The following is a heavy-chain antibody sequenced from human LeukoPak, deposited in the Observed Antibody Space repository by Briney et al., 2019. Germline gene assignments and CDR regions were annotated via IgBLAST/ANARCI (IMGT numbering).Heavy chain of an antibody. V-gene: IGHV3-21*01. CDR1: GFTFSSYS. Sequence: PGGSLRLSCAASGFTFSSYSMNWVRQAPGEGLEWVSSISSSSSYIYYADSVKGRFTISRDNAKNSLYLQMNSLRAEDTAVYYCARERGYSYGPFDYWGQGTLVTVSS. CDR2: ISSSSSYI. D-gene: IGHD5-18*01. J-gene: IGHJ4*02. CDR3: ARERGYSYGPFDY.